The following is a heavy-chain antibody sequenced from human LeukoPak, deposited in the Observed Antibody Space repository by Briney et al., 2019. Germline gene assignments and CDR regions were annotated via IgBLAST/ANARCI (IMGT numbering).Heavy chain of an antibody. J-gene: IGHJ4*02. CDR2: INPSDDSA. CDR1: GYTFTIYR. Sequence: ASVTVSCTASGYTFTIYRMHWVRQAPGQGLDWVGIINPSDDSATYAQKFQGRVTMSRDTSTSTVYMELSSLRSEDTAVYYCARGLGSSSYYGYWGQGTLVTVSS. D-gene: IGHD3-22*01. V-gene: IGHV1-46*01. CDR3: ARGLGSSSYYGY.